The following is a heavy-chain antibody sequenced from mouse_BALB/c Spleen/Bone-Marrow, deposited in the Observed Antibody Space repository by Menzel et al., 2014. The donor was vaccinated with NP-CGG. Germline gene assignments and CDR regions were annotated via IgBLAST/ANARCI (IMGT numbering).Heavy chain of an antibody. J-gene: IGHJ4*01. D-gene: IGHD2-12*01. Sequence: VKLQESGPSLVQPSQSLSIPCTVSGFSLTSYGVHWVRQSPGKGLEWLGVIWRRGSTDYNAAFMSRLSITKDNSKSQVFFKMNSLQADDTAIYYCAKNDDDAMDYWGQGTSVTVSS. CDR3: AKNDDDAMDY. V-gene: IGHV2-5-1*01. CDR1: GFSLTSYG. CDR2: IWRRGST.